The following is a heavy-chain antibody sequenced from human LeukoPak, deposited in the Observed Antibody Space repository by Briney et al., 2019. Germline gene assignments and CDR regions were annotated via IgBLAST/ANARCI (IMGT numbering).Heavy chain of an antibody. J-gene: IGHJ4*02. CDR1: GFTFSSYA. CDR3: ARDFRTGGYSYGGFFDY. V-gene: IGHV3-21*01. CDR2: ISSSSYI. D-gene: IGHD5-18*01. Sequence: GGSLRLSCAASGFTFSSYAMHWVRQAPGKGLEWVSSISSSSYIYYADSVKGRFTISRDNAKNSLYLQMNSLRAEDTAVYYCARDFRTGGYSYGGFFDYWGQGTLVTVSS.